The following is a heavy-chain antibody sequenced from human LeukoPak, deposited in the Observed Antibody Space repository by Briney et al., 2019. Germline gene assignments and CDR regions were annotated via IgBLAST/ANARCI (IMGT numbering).Heavy chain of an antibody. V-gene: IGHV1-8*01. Sequence: ASVKVSCKASGYTFTSYDINWVRQATGQGLEWMGWMNPNSGNTGYAQKFQGRVTMTRNTSISTAYMELSSLRSEDTAVYYCARGVDTAMVRWYYYYYYMGVWGKGTTVTVSS. J-gene: IGHJ6*03. CDR2: MNPNSGNT. CDR3: ARGVDTAMVRWYYYYYYMGV. CDR1: GYTFTSYD. D-gene: IGHD5-18*01.